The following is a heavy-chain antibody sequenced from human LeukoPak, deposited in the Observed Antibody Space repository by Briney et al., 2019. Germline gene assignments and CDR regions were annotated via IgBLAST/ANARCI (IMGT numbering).Heavy chain of an antibody. J-gene: IGHJ3*02. CDR2: IYTSGST. V-gene: IGHV4-4*07. CDR1: GGYFSGYY. Sequence: SETLSLTCAVYGGYFSGYYWSWLRQPAGKGLEWIGRIYTSGSTNYNPSLKSRVTMSVDTSKNQFSLKLSSVTAADTAVYYCARDRRLQAFDIWGQGTMVTVSS. D-gene: IGHD4-11*01. CDR3: ARDRRLQAFDI.